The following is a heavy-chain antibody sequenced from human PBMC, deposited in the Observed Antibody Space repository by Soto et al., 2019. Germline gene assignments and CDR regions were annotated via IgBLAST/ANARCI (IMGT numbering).Heavy chain of an antibody. CDR3: METLTPMDV. D-gene: IGHD4-17*01. CDR2: IRTKTNSYAT. V-gene: IGHV3-73*01. CDR1: GFAFSGSG. Sequence: EVQLVESGGGLVQPGGSLKLSCAASGFAFSGSGIHWVRQASGKGLEWVGHIRTKTNSYATEYAPSVRGRFTISRDDSKNTAYLQMASLKTEDTDVYYCMETLTPMDVWGQGTTVTVSS. J-gene: IGHJ6*02.